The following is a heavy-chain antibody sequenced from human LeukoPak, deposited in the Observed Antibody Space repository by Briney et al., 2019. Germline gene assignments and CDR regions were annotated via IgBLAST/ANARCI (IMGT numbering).Heavy chain of an antibody. CDR1: GYTFTGYY. V-gene: IGHV1-2*02. CDR3: AREESIGRYQFLHDS. CDR2: INPNSGGT. Sequence: ASVKVSCKASGYTFTGYYMHWVRQAPGQGLEWMGWINPNSGGTNYAQKFQGRVTMTTDTSTSTAYMELRSLTSDDTAVYYCAREESIGRYQFLHDSWGRGTLVTVSS. D-gene: IGHD1-26*01. J-gene: IGHJ4*02.